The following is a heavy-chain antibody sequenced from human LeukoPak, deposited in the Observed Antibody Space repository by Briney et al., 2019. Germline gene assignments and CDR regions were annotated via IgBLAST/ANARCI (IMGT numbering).Heavy chain of an antibody. V-gene: IGHV3-30*02. CDR1: GFTFSTYG. CDR3: ARILSGAWGELGY. CDR2: IRSDGSNE. Sequence: GGSLRLSSAASGFTFSTYGIHWVRQAPGKGLEWVAFIRSDGSNEYYADSVKGRFTISRDNSKNTLFLQMNSLRAEDTAVYYCARILSGAWGELGYWGQGTLVTVSS. J-gene: IGHJ4*02. D-gene: IGHD1-26*01.